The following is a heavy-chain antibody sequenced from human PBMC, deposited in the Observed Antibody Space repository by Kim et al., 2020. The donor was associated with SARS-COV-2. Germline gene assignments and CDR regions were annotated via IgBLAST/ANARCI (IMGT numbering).Heavy chain of an antibody. CDR1: GFTVSSNY. CDR3: AATYYYDSSGYYYPDY. J-gene: IGHJ4*02. CDR2: IYSGGST. V-gene: IGHV3-53*04. D-gene: IGHD3-22*01. Sequence: GGSLRLSCAASGFTVSSNYMSWVRQAPGKGLEWVSVIYSGGSTYYADSVKGRFTISRHNSKNTLYLQMNSLRAEDTAVYYCAATYYYDSSGYYYPDYWGQGTLVTVSS.